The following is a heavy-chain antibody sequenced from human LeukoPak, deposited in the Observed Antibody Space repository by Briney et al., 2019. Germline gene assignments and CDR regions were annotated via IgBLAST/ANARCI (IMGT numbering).Heavy chain of an antibody. CDR1: GFTLSNYS. D-gene: IGHD3-10*01. CDR3: ARVQLLWFGEPMRGGFDY. J-gene: IGHJ4*02. V-gene: IGHV3-48*04. Sequence: GGSLRLSCAVSGFTLSNYSMNWVRQAPGKGLEWISYISGSGFTIYYADSVKGRFTISRDNAKNSLYLQMNSLRAEDTAVYYCARVQLLWFGEPMRGGFDYWGQGTLVTVSS. CDR2: ISGSGFTI.